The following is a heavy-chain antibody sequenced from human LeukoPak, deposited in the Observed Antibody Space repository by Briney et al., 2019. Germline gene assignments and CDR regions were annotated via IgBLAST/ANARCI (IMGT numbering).Heavy chain of an antibody. D-gene: IGHD2-2*01. CDR1: GFTFSNAW. J-gene: IGHJ4*02. CDR2: IKSKTDGGKT. Sequence: PGGSVRLSCAASGFTFSNAWMSWVRQAPGKGLEWVGRIKSKTDGGKTNYAAPVKGRFTISRDDSKNTLFLQMNSLKTEDTAVYYCTTVILPAAWGQGTLVTVSS. CDR3: TTVILPAA. V-gene: IGHV3-15*01.